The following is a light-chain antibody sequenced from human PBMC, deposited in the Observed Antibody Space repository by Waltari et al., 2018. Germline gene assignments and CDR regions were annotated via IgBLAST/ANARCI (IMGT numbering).Light chain of an antibody. V-gene: IGLV2-23*01. Sequence: QSALTQPASVSGSPGQSIPISCPGSSNDLGTYNLVSWYQQHPGKAPKLMIYEGTERPSGVSNRFSGSKSGNTASLTISGLQAEDEADYYCCSYAGSTTFLYVFGTGTKVTVL. CDR3: CSYAGSTTFLYV. J-gene: IGLJ1*01. CDR2: EGT. CDR1: SNDLGTYNL.